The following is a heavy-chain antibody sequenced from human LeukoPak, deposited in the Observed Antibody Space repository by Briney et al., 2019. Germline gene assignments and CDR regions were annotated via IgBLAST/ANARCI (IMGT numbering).Heavy chain of an antibody. CDR3: ARGTGWYDY. J-gene: IGHJ4*02. D-gene: IGHD6-19*01. Sequence: PSETLSLTCAVCGGSFSGYYWSWIRQPPEKGLEWIGEINHSGSTNYNPSLKSRVTISVDTSKNQFSLKLSSVTAADTAVYYCARGTGWYDYWGQGTLVTVSS. V-gene: IGHV4-34*01. CDR2: INHSGST. CDR1: GGSFSGYY.